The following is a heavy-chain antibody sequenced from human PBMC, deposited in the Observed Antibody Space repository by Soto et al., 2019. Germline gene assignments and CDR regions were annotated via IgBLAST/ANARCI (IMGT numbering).Heavy chain of an antibody. J-gene: IGHJ4*02. CDR1: GGTFSSYA. D-gene: IGHD3-9*01. V-gene: IGHV1-69*01. CDR3: ARGYYDILTGYYNSKGFHY. CDR2: IIPIFGTA. Sequence: QVQLVQSGAEVKKPGSSVKVSCKASGGTFSSYAISWVRQAPGQGLEWMGGIIPIFGTANYAQKFQGRVTITADESTSTAYMELSSLRSEDTAVYYCARGYYDILTGYYNSKGFHYWGQGTLVTVSS.